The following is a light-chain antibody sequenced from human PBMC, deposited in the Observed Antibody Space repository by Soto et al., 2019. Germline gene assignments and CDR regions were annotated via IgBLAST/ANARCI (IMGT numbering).Light chain of an antibody. CDR1: HSVSSSY. CDR3: QQFSSYPLT. J-gene: IGKJ4*01. CDR2: DAS. V-gene: IGKV3-20*01. Sequence: EIVLTQSPGTLSLSQGERATLSCRASHSVSSSYLAWYQQKPGQAPRLLIYDASSRATGIPDRFSGGGSGTDFTLTISRLEPEDFAVYYCQQFSSYPLTFGGGTKVDIK.